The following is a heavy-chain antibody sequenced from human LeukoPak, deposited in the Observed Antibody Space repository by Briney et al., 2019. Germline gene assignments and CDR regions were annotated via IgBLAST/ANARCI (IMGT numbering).Heavy chain of an antibody. J-gene: IGHJ4*02. CDR3: AKFAQRYCSGGSCHPFDY. CDR1: GFTFSRYD. Sequence: GGSLRLSCAASGFTFSRYDVHWVRQVTGKGLQWVAGIGTAGDTYYAGSVKGRFTISRQNAKNSLYLQMNSLRAEDTAAYYCAKFAQRYCSGGSCHPFDYWGQGTLVTVSS. CDR2: IGTAGDT. D-gene: IGHD2-15*01. V-gene: IGHV3-13*01.